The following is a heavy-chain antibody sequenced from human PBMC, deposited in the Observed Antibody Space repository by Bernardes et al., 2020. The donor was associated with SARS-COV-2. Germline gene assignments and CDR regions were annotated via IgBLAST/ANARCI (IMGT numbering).Heavy chain of an antibody. CDR3: ARVDSSGWYAVDY. D-gene: IGHD6-19*01. J-gene: IGHJ4*02. CDR2: ISAYTGNT. V-gene: IGHV1-18*01. CDR1: GYTFINYG. Sequence: ASVKVSCKASGYTFINYGINWVRQAPGQGLEWMGWISAYTGNTNYAQRLQGRVTMTTDTSTSTAYMELRSLRSDDTAVYYCARVDSSGWYAVDYWGQGTLVTVSS.